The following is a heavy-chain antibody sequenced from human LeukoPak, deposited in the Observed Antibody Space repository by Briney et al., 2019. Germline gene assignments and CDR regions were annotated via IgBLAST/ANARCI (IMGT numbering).Heavy chain of an antibody. V-gene: IGHV4-59*01. CDR1: GGSISSYY. CDR2: IYYSGST. D-gene: IGHD6-13*01. J-gene: IGHJ4*02. CDR3: ARFIAAAAKIDY. Sequence: PSETLSLTCTVSGGSISSYYWSWIRQPPGKGLEWIGYIYYSGSTNCNPSLKSRVTISVDTSKNQFSLKLSSVTAADTAVYYCARFIAAAAKIDYWGQGTLVTVSS.